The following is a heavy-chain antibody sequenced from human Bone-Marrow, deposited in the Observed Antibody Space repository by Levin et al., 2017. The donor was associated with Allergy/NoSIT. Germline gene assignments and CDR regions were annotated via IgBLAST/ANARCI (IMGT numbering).Heavy chain of an antibody. CDR3: ARERITMVRGPSGAFDI. CDR1: GFTFSSYW. J-gene: IGHJ3*02. CDR2: INSDGSST. V-gene: IGHV3-74*01. D-gene: IGHD3-10*01. Sequence: GESLKISCAASGFTFSSYWMHWVRQAPGKGLVWVSRINSDGSSTSYADSVKGRFTISRDNAKNTLYLQMNSLRAEDTAVYYCARERITMVRGPSGAFDIWGQGTMVTVSS.